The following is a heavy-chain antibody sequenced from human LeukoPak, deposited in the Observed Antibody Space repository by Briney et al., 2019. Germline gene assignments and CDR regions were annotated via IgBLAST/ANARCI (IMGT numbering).Heavy chain of an antibody. Sequence: GGSLRLSCAASGFTFSSHWMHWVRQAPGKGLVWVSRINSDESNTSYADSVKGRFTISRDNSKNTLYLQMNSLRAEDTAVYYCARDRGSLDFDYWGQGTLVTVSS. CDR1: GFTFSSHW. CDR2: INSDESNT. D-gene: IGHD3-10*01. CDR3: ARDRGSLDFDY. V-gene: IGHV3-74*01. J-gene: IGHJ4*02.